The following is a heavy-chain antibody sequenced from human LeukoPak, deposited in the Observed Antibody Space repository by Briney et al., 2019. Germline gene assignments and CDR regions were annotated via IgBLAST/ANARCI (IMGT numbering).Heavy chain of an antibody. J-gene: IGHJ4*02. CDR1: GFTFSDYW. CDR2: IKEDGSEK. CDR3: ARTLMGGGALDY. Sequence: GGSLRLSCTASGFTFSDYWLNWFRQAPGKGLKWEANIKEDGSEKYYVDSVKGRFTISRDNAKNSLFLQINSLRVEDTAVYYCARTLMGGGALDYWGQGTLVTVSS. V-gene: IGHV3-7*03. D-gene: IGHD3-10*01.